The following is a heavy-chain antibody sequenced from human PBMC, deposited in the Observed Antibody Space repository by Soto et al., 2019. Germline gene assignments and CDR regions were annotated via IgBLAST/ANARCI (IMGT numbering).Heavy chain of an antibody. D-gene: IGHD6-13*01. CDR2: FTPKSGGT. V-gene: IGHV1-2*04. CDR3: AREERSSGAAALFDGGMDV. CDR1: GYTFTGYY. J-gene: IGHJ6*02. Sequence: QVHLVQSGGEVKKPGASVNVSCKASGYTFTGYYMHWVRQAPGQGLECMGWFTPKSGGTNYAQKFQGWVTMTRDTFIVTAYMELSRLRTDDTAVYYCAREERSSGAAALFDGGMDVRCQGTTGTVS.